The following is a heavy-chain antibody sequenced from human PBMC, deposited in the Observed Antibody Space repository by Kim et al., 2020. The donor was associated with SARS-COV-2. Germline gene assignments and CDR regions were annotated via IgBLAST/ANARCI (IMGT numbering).Heavy chain of an antibody. D-gene: IGHD6-19*01. V-gene: IGHV5-10-1*01. CDR3: ARHVREWLAWDY. J-gene: IGHJ4*02. CDR2: IDPSDSYT. Sequence: GESLKISCKGSGYSFTSYWISWVRQMPGKGLEWMGRIDPSDSYTNYSPSFQGHVTISADKSISTAYLQWSSLKASDTAMYYCARHVREWLAWDYWGQGTLVTVSS. CDR1: GYSFTSYW.